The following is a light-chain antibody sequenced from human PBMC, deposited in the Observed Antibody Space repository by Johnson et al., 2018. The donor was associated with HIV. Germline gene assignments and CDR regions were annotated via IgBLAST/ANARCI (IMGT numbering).Light chain of an antibody. CDR1: SSNIGNNY. V-gene: IGLV1-51*02. Sequence: QSVFTQPPSVSAAPGQKVTISCSGSSSNIGNNYVSWYQQLPGTAPKLLIYENNKRPSGIPDRFSGSKSGTSATLGITGLQTGDEADYYCGPWDSSLSALYVFGTGPKVTVL. CDR2: ENN. J-gene: IGLJ1*01. CDR3: GPWDSSLSALYV.